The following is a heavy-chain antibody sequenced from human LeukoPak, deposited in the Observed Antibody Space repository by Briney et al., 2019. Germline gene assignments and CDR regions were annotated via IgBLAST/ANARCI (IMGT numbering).Heavy chain of an antibody. Sequence: ASVKVSCKASGVTFSSYAISWVRQAPGQGLEWMGRIIPIFGTANYAQKLQGRVTITTDESTSTAYMELSSLRSEDTAVYYCARDPSSGWYLEYYFDYWGQGTLVTVSS. CDR2: IIPIFGTA. J-gene: IGHJ4*02. D-gene: IGHD6-19*01. V-gene: IGHV1-69*05. CDR3: ARDPSSGWYLEYYFDY. CDR1: GVTFSSYA.